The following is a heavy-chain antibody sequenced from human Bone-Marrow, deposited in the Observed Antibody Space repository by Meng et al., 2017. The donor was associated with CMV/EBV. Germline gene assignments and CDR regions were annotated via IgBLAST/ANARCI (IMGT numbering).Heavy chain of an antibody. V-gene: IGHV3-23*01. CDR3: AKDQDEYCSSTCCYLPDY. CDR1: GFTFSSYA. Sequence: GESLKISCAVSGFTFSSYAMSWVRQAPGKGLEWVSAISGSGGSTYYADSVKGRFTISRDNSKNTLYLPMNSLSAEDTAVYYCAKDQDEYCSSTCCYLPDYWGQGTLVTVSS. CDR2: ISGSGGST. D-gene: IGHD2-2*01. J-gene: IGHJ4*02.